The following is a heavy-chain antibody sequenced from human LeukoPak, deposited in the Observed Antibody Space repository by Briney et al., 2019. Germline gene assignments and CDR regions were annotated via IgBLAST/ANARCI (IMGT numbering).Heavy chain of an antibody. CDR1: GGTFSCYA. CDR2: IIPIFGTA. V-gene: IGHV1-69*13. D-gene: IGHD2-15*01. J-gene: IGHJ4*02. CDR3: AREKSVVVVAATRRETGIFDY. Sequence: SVKVSCKASGGTFSCYAISWVRQAPGQGLEWMGGIIPIFGTANYAQKFQGRVTITADESTSTAYMELSSLRSEDTAVYYCAREKSVVVVAATRRETGIFDYWGQGTLVTVSS.